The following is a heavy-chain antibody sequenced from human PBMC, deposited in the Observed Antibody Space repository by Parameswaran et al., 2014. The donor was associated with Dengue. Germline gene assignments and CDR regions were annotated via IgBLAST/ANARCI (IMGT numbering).Heavy chain of an antibody. CDR3: AREEYNWNLGYFDY. J-gene: IGHJ4*02. V-gene: IGHV1-69*01. CDR2: IIPIFGTA. Sequence: SWVRQAPGQGLEWMGGIIPIFGTANYAQKFQGRVTITADESTSTAYMELSSLRSEDTAAYYCAREEYNWNLGYFDYWGQGTLVTVSS. D-gene: IGHD1-7*01.